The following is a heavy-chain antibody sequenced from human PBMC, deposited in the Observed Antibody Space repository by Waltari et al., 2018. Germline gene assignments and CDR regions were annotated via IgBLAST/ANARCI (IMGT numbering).Heavy chain of an antibody. D-gene: IGHD2-2*01. Sequence: QVQLQESGPGLVKPSETLSLTCTVSGGSISSYYWSWIRQPPGKGLEWIGYIYYSGRTNYNPSLKSRVTISVDTSKNQCSLKLSSVTAADTAVYYCARGPPRYCSSTSCSPFDYWGQGTLVTVSS. CDR3: ARGPPRYCSSTSCSPFDY. CDR2: IYYSGRT. J-gene: IGHJ4*02. CDR1: GGSISSYY. V-gene: IGHV4-59*01.